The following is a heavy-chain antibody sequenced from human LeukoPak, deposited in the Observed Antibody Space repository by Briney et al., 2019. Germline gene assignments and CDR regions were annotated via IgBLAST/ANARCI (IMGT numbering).Heavy chain of an antibody. Sequence: PGRSLRLSCAASGFTFSSYGMHWVRQAPGKGLEWVAVIWYDGSNKYYADSVKGRFTISRDNSKNTLYLQMNSLRAEDTAVYYCAKDWGSSGWYNWFDPWGQGTLVTVSS. CDR1: GFTFSSYG. J-gene: IGHJ5*02. D-gene: IGHD6-19*01. V-gene: IGHV3-33*06. CDR2: IWYDGSNK. CDR3: AKDWGSSGWYNWFDP.